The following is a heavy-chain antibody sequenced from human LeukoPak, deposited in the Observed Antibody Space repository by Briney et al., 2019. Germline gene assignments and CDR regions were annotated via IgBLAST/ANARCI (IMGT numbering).Heavy chain of an antibody. D-gene: IGHD6-13*01. CDR1: GGSISSYY. CDR3: ARGVYIAAAQYGY. J-gene: IGHJ4*02. V-gene: IGHV4-59*01. Sequence: SETLSLTCTVSGGSISSYYWSWLRQPPGKGLEWIGYIYYSGTTNYNPSLPSRVTISVDTSKNQFSLKLSSVTAADTAVYYCARGVYIAAAQYGYWGQGTLVTVSS. CDR2: IYYSGTT.